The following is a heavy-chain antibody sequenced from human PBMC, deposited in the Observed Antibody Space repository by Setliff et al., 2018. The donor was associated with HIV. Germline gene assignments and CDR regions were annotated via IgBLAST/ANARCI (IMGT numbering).Heavy chain of an antibody. Sequence: PSETLSLTCAVYGGSFGGYYWSWIRQPPGKGLEWIGKINHGGSTNYNPSLKSRVTISIDTSKNQFSLKLSSVTAADTAVYYCARHGAYYEFLTYYYPRYSFDYWGLGTLVTVYS. CDR2: INHGGST. CDR1: GGSFGGYY. CDR3: ARHGAYYEFLTYYYPRYSFDY. V-gene: IGHV4-34*01. J-gene: IGHJ4*01. D-gene: IGHD3-9*01.